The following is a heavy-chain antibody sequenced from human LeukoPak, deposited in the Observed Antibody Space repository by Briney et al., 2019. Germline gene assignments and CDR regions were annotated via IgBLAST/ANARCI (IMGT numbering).Heavy chain of an antibody. J-gene: IGHJ4*02. CDR2: INAGNGNT. Sequence: GASVKVSCKASGYTFTSYAMHWVRQAPGQRLEWMGWINAGNGNTKYSQEFQGRVTITRDTSAITAYMELSSLRSEDMAVYYCARGGTGGSSWYNFDYWGQGTLVTVSS. V-gene: IGHV1-3*03. CDR3: ARGGTGGSSWYNFDY. D-gene: IGHD6-13*01. CDR1: GYTFTSYA.